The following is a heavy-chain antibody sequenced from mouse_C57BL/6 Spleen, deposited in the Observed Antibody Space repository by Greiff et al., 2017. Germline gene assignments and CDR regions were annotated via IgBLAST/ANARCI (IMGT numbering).Heavy chain of an antibody. CDR3: ARYNYYGSSYVAMDY. Sequence: VKLQESGAELVRPGTSVKVSCKASGYAFTNYLIEWVKQRPGQGLEWIGVINPGSGGTNYNEKFKGKATLTADKSSSTAYMQLSSLTSEDSAVYFGARYNYYGSSYVAMDYWGQGTSGTVSS. D-gene: IGHD1-1*01. CDR1: GYAFTNYL. CDR2: INPGSGGT. V-gene: IGHV1-54*01. J-gene: IGHJ4*01.